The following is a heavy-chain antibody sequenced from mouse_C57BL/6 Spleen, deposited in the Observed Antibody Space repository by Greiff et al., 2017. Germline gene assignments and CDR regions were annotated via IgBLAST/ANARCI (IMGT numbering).Heavy chain of an antibody. D-gene: IGHD1-1*01. J-gene: IGHJ1*03. V-gene: IGHV1-26*01. CDR2: INPNNGGT. Sequence: VQLQQSGPELVKPGASVKISCKASGYTFTDYYMNWVQQSHGKSLEWIGDINPNNGGTSYNQTLKGQATLTVDKSSSTAYMEIRSLTSEDSAVYYCARSHYYGSSYLTYWYFDVWGTGTTVTVSS. CDR3: ARSHYYGSSYLTYWYFDV. CDR1: GYTFTDYY.